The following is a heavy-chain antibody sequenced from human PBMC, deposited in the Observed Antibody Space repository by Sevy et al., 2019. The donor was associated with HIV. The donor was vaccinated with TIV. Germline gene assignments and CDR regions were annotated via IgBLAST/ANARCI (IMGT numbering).Heavy chain of an antibody. D-gene: IGHD3-22*01. Sequence: ASVKVSCKASGYTFTGYYMHWVRQAPGQGLEWMGWINPNSGGTNYAQTFQGRVTMTRDTSISTAKMELSRLRSDDTAVYYCAREGGDTYYYDSSGYNDYWGQGTLVTVSS. V-gene: IGHV1-2*02. CDR1: GYTFTGYY. CDR3: AREGGDTYYYDSSGYNDY. J-gene: IGHJ4*02. CDR2: INPNSGGT.